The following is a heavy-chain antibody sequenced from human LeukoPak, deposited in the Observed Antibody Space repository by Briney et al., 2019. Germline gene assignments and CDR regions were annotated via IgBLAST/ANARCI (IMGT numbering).Heavy chain of an antibody. J-gene: IGHJ4*02. Sequence: ASVKVSCKASGYAFTSYYMHWVRQAPGQGLEWMGGIIPIFGTANYAQKFQGRVTITTDESTSTAYMELSSLRSEDTAVYYCARDKGEYCSSTSCFPFDYWGQGTLVTVSS. CDR3: ARDKGEYCSSTSCFPFDY. V-gene: IGHV1-69*05. D-gene: IGHD2-2*01. CDR1: GYAFTSYY. CDR2: IIPIFGTA.